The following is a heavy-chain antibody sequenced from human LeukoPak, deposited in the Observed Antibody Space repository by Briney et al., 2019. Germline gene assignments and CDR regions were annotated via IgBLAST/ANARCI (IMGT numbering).Heavy chain of an antibody. Sequence: GASVKVSCKVSGYTLTELTMHWVRQAPGKGLEWMGGFDPEDGETIYAQKFQGRVTMTEDTSTDTAYMELSSLRSEDTAVYYCATPSSGTRWDAFDIWGQGTMVTVS. V-gene: IGHV1-24*01. D-gene: IGHD1-26*01. J-gene: IGHJ3*02. CDR1: GYTLTELT. CDR3: ATPSSGTRWDAFDI. CDR2: FDPEDGET.